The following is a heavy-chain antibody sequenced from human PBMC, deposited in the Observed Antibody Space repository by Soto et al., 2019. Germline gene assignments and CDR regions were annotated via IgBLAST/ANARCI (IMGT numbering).Heavy chain of an antibody. V-gene: IGHV4-59*01. J-gene: IGHJ4*02. CDR1: GGSFRSYY. Sequence: PSETLSLTCTVSGGSFRSYYWTWIRQPPGTGLEYVGYIYYNGITNYNPSLKSRVTISLDTSQNQFSLKLISLTAADTALYFCARIDAGGRIFDHWGQGAQVTVS. D-gene: IGHD2-15*01. CDR2: IYYNGIT. CDR3: ARIDAGGRIFDH.